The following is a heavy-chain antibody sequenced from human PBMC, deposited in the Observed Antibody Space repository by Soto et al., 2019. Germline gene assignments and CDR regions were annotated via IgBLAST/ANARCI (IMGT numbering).Heavy chain of an antibody. Sequence: GASVKVSCKVSGYTLTELSMHWVRQAPGKGLEWMGGFDPEDGETIYAQKFQGRVTMTEDTSTDTAYMELSSLRSEDTAVYYCATFITLTTMFNYWGQGTLVTVSS. J-gene: IGHJ4*02. CDR2: FDPEDGET. CDR3: ATFITLTTMFNY. D-gene: IGHD4-17*01. CDR1: GYTLTELS. V-gene: IGHV1-24*01.